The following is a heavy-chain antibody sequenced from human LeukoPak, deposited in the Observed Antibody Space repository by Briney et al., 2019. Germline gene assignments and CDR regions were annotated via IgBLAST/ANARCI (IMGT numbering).Heavy chain of an antibody. CDR2: INHSGST. V-gene: IGHV4-34*01. CDR3: ARVTGYYYDSSGYLPTLERYYFDY. CDR1: GGSFSGYY. J-gene: IGHJ4*02. Sequence: SETLSLTCAVYGGSFSGYYWSWIRQPPGKGLEWIGEINHSGSTNYNPSLKSRVTISVDTSKNQFSLKLSSVPAADTAVYYCARVTGYYYDSSGYLPTLERYYFDYWGQGTLVTVSS. D-gene: IGHD3-22*01.